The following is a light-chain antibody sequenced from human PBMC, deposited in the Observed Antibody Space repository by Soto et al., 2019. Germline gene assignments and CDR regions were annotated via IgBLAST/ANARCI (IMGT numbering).Light chain of an antibody. CDR1: QSISSY. J-gene: IGKJ2*01. CDR3: QPSYSTPPYT. V-gene: IGKV1-39*01. CDR2: AAS. Sequence: DIQMTQSPSSLSASVGDRVTITCRASQSISSYLNWYQQKPGKAPKLLIYAASSLQSGVPSRFSGSGSGTDFTLTISSLQPEDFATYYYQPSYSTPPYTFGQGTKLEIK.